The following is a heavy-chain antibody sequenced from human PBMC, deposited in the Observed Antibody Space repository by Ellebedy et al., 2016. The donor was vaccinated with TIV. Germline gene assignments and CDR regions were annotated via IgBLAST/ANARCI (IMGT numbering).Heavy chain of an antibody. Sequence: GESLKISCAASGFTFSNYAMSWVRQAPGKGLEWVSAISSGGGSTYYADSVKGRFTISRDNSKNTLYLQMNSLRAEDTAVYYCAKERGSYTLIDYWGQGTLVTVSS. CDR1: GFTFSNYA. J-gene: IGHJ4*02. D-gene: IGHD3-16*01. CDR2: ISSGGGST. CDR3: AKERGSYTLIDY. V-gene: IGHV3-23*01.